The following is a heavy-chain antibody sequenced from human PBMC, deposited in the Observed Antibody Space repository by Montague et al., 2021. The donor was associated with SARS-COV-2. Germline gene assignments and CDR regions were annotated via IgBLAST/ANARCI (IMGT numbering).Heavy chain of an antibody. CDR2: IYTSGST. CDR1: GGSISSGSYY. V-gene: IGHV4-61*02. D-gene: IGHD5-12*01. CDR3: ERDRPPVATTFYYYYDGMDV. J-gene: IGHJ6*02. Sequence: TLSLTCTVSGGSISSGSYYWSWIRQPAGKGLEWIGRIYTSGSTNCNPSLKSRVTISVDTSKNQFSLKLSSVTAADTAVYYCERDRPPVATTFYYYYDGMDVWGQGTTVTVSS.